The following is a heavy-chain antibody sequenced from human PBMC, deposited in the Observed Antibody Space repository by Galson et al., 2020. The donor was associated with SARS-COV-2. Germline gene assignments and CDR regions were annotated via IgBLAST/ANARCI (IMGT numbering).Heavy chain of an antibody. CDR3: ARGHYSYYYYYMDV. CDR1: GFTFSSYD. J-gene: IGHJ6*03. V-gene: IGHV3-13*01. Sequence: GESLKISSAASGFTFSSYDMHWVRQATGKGLEWVSAIGTAGDTYYPGSVKGRFTISRENAKNSLYLQMNSLRAGDTAVYYCARGHYSYYYYYMDVWGKGTTVTVSS. CDR2: IGTAGDT. D-gene: IGHD3-10*01.